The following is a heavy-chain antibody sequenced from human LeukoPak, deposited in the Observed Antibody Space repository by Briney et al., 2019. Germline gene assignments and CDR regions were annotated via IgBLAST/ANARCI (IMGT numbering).Heavy chain of an antibody. Sequence: GGSLRLSCAASGFLFSSYGMHWVRQAPGKGLEWVAFIQYDGSNQYYADSVKGRFTISRDNSKNTLYLQMNSLRAGDTAVYYCAKKRRSRNGNWFDPWGQGTLVTVSS. CDR2: IQYDGSNQ. CDR1: GFLFSSYG. V-gene: IGHV3-30*02. J-gene: IGHJ5*02. D-gene: IGHD4-11*01. CDR3: AKKRRSRNGNWFDP.